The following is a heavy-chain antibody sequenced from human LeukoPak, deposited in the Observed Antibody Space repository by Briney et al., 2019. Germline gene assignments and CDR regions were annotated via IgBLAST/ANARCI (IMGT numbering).Heavy chain of an antibody. V-gene: IGHV5-51*01. CDR3: ARLSEDFWSGYSFFDY. D-gene: IGHD3-3*01. CDR1: GYSFTSYW. Sequence: GGSLKISCKGSGYSFTSYWIGWVRRMPGKGVEWMGIIYPGDSDTRYSPSFQGQVTISADKSISTAYLQWSSLKASDTAMYYCARLSEDFWSGYSFFDYWGQGTLVTVSS. J-gene: IGHJ4*02. CDR2: IYPGDSDT.